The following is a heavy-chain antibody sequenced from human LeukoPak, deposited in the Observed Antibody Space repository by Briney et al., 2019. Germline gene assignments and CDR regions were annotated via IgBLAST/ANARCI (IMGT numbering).Heavy chain of an antibody. Sequence: GGSGRLSCAASGFTFSSYGMSWIRQAPGKGLEWVSAISGSGGSTYYADSVKGRFTISRDNSKNTLFLQMNSLRAEDTAVYYCAKTRSGYSYLDYWGQGTLVTVSS. J-gene: IGHJ4*02. CDR3: AKTRSGYSYLDY. CDR1: GFTFSSYG. V-gene: IGHV3-23*01. CDR2: ISGSGGST. D-gene: IGHD5-12*01.